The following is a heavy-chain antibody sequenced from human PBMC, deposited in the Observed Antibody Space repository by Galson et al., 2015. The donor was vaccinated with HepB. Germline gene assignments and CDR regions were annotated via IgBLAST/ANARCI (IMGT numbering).Heavy chain of an antibody. J-gene: IGHJ4*02. CDR2: ISYDGSNK. V-gene: IGHV3-30*18. D-gene: IGHD3-9*01. CDR1: GFTFSSYG. CDR3: AKDRYDILTGYYIDY. Sequence: SLRLSCAASGFTFSSYGMHWVRQAPGKGLEWVAVISYDGSNKYYADSVKGRFTISRDNSKNTLYLQMNSLRAKDTAVYYCAKDRYDILTGYYIDYRGQGTLVTVSS.